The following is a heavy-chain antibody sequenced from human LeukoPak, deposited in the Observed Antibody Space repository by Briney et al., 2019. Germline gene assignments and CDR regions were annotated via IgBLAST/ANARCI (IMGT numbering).Heavy chain of an antibody. CDR3: ARYDGGNSGDAFDI. J-gene: IGHJ3*02. CDR1: GGSISSYY. D-gene: IGHD4-23*01. V-gene: IGHV4-59*01. CDR2: IYYSGST. Sequence: SETLSLTCTVSGGSISSYYWSWIRQPPGKGLGWIGYIYYSGSTNFNPSLKSRVTISVDTSKNQSSLKLSSVTAADTAVYYCARYDGGNSGDAFDIWGQGTMVTVSS.